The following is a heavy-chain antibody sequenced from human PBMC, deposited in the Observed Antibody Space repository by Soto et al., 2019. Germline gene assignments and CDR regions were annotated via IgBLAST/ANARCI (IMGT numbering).Heavy chain of an antibody. V-gene: IGHV3-30*18. J-gene: IGHJ6*02. CDR1: GFTFRDYG. CDR3: AKDYAVAVLLWGMDV. D-gene: IGHD6-19*01. CDR2: ISFDGNKK. Sequence: QVQLVESGGGVVQPGRSLRLSCAASGFTFRDYGMHWVRQAPGKGLEWVALISFDGNKKHYADSVKGRFTITRDNFKNTVSLQMNSLRPEDTAVYYCAKDYAVAVLLWGMDVWGQGTRVTVSS.